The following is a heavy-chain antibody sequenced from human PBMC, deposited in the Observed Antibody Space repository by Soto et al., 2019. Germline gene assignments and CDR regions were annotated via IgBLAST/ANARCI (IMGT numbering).Heavy chain of an antibody. CDR3: ARVGAYYYDSSGSQGAFDI. Sequence: ASVKVSCKASGYTFTSYGISWVRQAPGQGLEWMGWISAYNGNTNYAQKLQGRVTMTTDTSTSTAYMELRRLRSDDTAVYYCARVGAYYYDSSGSQGAFDIWGQGTMVTVSS. J-gene: IGHJ3*02. CDR1: GYTFTSYG. D-gene: IGHD3-22*01. CDR2: ISAYNGNT. V-gene: IGHV1-18*01.